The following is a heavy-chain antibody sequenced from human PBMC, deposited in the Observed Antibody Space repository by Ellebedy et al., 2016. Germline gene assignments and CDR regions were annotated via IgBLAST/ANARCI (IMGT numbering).Heavy chain of an antibody. V-gene: IGHV3-21*01. CDR1: GFTFSSYS. CDR3: ARAPPYYDILTGYYVYGMDV. D-gene: IGHD3-9*01. CDR2: ISSSSSYI. Sequence: GESLKISCAASGFTFSSYSMNWIRQAPGKGLEWVSSISSSSSYIYYADSVKGRFTISRDNAKNSLYLQMNSLRAEDTAVYYCARAPPYYDILTGYYVYGMDVWGQGTTVTVSS. J-gene: IGHJ6*02.